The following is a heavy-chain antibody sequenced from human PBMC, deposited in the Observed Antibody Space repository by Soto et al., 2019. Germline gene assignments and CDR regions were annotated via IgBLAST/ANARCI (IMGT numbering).Heavy chain of an antibody. J-gene: IGHJ4*02. Sequence: QLQLQESGPGLVKPSETLSLTCTVSGGSISSSSYYWGWIRQPPGKGLEWIGSIYYNGSTYYNPSLKCRVTISVDTSKNQFSLKLSSVTAADTAVYYCARGYYGSGSYDYFDYWGQGTLVTVSS. D-gene: IGHD3-10*01. CDR2: IYYNGST. CDR1: GGSISSSSYY. V-gene: IGHV4-39*01. CDR3: ARGYYGSGSYDYFDY.